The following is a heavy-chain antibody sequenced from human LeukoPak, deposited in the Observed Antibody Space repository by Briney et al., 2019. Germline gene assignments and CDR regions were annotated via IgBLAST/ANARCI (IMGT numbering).Heavy chain of an antibody. Sequence: SETLSLTCTVSGSSMSSDYYWGWIRQPPGKGLEWIGSISDSGSAYYNPSLKSRVTISVDTSKNQFSLRLSSVTAADTAVYYCARDQGYSPSKWFDPWGQGTLVTVSS. J-gene: IGHJ5*02. CDR3: ARDQGYSPSKWFDP. CDR2: ISDSGSA. V-gene: IGHV4-38-2*02. D-gene: IGHD5-12*01. CDR1: GSSMSSDYY.